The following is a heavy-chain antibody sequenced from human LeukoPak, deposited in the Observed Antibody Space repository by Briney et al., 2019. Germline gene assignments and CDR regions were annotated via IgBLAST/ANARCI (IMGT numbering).Heavy chain of an antibody. CDR1: GYTFTSHT. CDR2: INTANGDI. Sequence: ASVKVPCKASGYTFTSHTMRWVRQAPGQRLEWMGRINTANGDIRYSQKFQGRVTITRDTSANTAYMELSSLRSEDTAVYYCTRDDGSSWVLDYWGQGTLVTVSS. V-gene: IGHV1-3*04. D-gene: IGHD6-13*01. J-gene: IGHJ4*02. CDR3: TRDDGSSWVLDY.